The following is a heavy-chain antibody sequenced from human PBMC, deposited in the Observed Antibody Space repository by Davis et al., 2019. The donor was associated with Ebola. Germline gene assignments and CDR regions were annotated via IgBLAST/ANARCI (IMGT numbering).Heavy chain of an antibody. CDR1: GFTFSSYW. J-gene: IGHJ4*02. Sequence: GESLKISCAASGFTFSSYWMSWVRQAPGKGLEWVANIKQDGSGKYYVDSVKGRFTISRDNAKNSLYLQMNSLRAEDTAVYYCARGLRGVDYWGQGTLVTVSS. CDR3: ARGLRGVDY. CDR2: IKQDGSGK. V-gene: IGHV3-7*03.